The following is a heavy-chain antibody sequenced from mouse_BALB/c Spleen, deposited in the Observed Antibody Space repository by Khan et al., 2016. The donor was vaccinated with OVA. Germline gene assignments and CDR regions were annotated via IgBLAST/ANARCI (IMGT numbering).Heavy chain of an antibody. CDR1: GYTFTTYT. D-gene: IGHD2-14*01. J-gene: IGHJ3*01. Sequence: QVQLKESGAELARPGASVKMSCKASGYTFTTYTMHWVKQRPGQDLEWIGYINPSNGYTNYNQKFKDKSTLTADKSSSTAYMQLSSLTSDYSAVYYCAREGAYYRSDGWFSYWGQGTLVTVSA. CDR2: INPSNGYT. CDR3: AREGAYYRSDGWFSY. V-gene: IGHV1-4*01.